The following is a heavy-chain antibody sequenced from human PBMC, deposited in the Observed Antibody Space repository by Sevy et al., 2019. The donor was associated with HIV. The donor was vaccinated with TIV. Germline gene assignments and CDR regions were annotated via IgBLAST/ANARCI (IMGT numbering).Heavy chain of an antibody. J-gene: IGHJ5*02. CDR1: GGSISSSGYY. V-gene: IGHV4-39*01. Sequence: SETLSLTCTVSGGSISSSGYYWGWIRQPPGMGLEWLGSIYYSGSTYYNPSLKSRVTISVDTSKNQFSLKMKSVTAADTAVYYCARHPYGDYGGYFDPWGQGTLVTVSS. D-gene: IGHD4-17*01. CDR2: IYYSGST. CDR3: ARHPYGDYGGYFDP.